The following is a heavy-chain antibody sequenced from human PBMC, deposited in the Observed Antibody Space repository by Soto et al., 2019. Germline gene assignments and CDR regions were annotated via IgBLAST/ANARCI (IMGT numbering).Heavy chain of an antibody. D-gene: IGHD3-22*01. V-gene: IGHV4-39*01. CDR2: ITYSGST. CDR3: ARQSYDSSDYFDY. Sequence: QVQLQESGPGLVKPSETLSLTCTVSADSIRSSTYYWGWIRQPPGKGLEWIGSITYSGSTYYNPSLNSRVAISVDTSRIHFSLKLISVTAADTAVYYCARQSYDSSDYFDYWGQGPLVTVSS. CDR1: ADSIRSSTYY. J-gene: IGHJ4*02.